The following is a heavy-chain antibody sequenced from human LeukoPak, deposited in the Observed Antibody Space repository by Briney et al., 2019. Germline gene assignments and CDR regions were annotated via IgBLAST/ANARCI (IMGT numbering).Heavy chain of an antibody. CDR2: VRYDGSNK. CDR1: GLTCSRYA. Sequence: GGSLTLSCAASGLTCSRYAMLWLRQAPGQGREWVAFVRYDGSNKYYADSVKGRFTISRDNSKNTLYLQMNSLRPEDRAVYYCAKDRGDGYPTHFDYWGQGTLVTVSS. D-gene: IGHD5-24*01. V-gene: IGHV3-30*02. CDR3: AKDRGDGYPTHFDY. J-gene: IGHJ4*02.